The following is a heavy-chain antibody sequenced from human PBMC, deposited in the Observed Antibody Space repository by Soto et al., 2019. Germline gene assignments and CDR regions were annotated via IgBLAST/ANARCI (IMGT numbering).Heavy chain of an antibody. V-gene: IGHV4-31*03. D-gene: IGHD3-3*01. Sequence: PSETLSLTCTVSGGSISSGGYYWNWIRQHPGKGLEWIGYIYYSGSTYYNPSLKSRVTISVDTSKSQFSLTLSSVTAADTAVYYCASGITIFGVTYFDYWGQGTLVTVSS. CDR3: ASGITIFGVTYFDY. J-gene: IGHJ4*02. CDR1: GGSISSGGYY. CDR2: IYYSGST.